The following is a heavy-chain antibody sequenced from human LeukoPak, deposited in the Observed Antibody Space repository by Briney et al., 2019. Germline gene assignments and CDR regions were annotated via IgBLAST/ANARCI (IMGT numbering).Heavy chain of an antibody. D-gene: IGHD2-15*01. J-gene: IGHJ6*03. V-gene: IGHV4-4*07. CDR3: AREVDSLNYYYYYYMDV. Sequence: SETLSLTCTVSGGSISSYYWSWIRQPAGKGLEWIGRIYTSGSTNYNPSLESRVTISVDTSKNQFSLKLSSVTAADTAVYYCAREVDSLNYYYYYYMDVWGKGTTVTVSS. CDR1: GGSISSYY. CDR2: IYTSGST.